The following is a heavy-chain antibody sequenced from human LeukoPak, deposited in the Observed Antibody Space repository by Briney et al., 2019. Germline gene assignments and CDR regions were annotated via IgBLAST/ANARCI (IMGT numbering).Heavy chain of an antibody. D-gene: IGHD3-22*01. Sequence: VASVKVSCKASGYTFTSYGISWVRQAPGQGLEWMGWISAYNGNTNHAQKLQGRVTMTTDTSTSTAYMELRSLRSDDTAVYYCARDGYYYDSSGYPPDYWGQGTLVTVSS. J-gene: IGHJ4*02. V-gene: IGHV1-18*01. CDR1: GYTFTSYG. CDR2: ISAYNGNT. CDR3: ARDGYYYDSSGYPPDY.